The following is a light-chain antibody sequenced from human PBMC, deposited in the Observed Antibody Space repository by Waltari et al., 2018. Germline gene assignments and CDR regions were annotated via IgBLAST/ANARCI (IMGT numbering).Light chain of an antibody. CDR1: HTIKYW. CDR3: QQYNDYPYT. Sequence: DIQMTQSPSTLSASVGDRVTITCRASHTIKYWLGWYQQKPGRAPKLLIYKASSLDSGVPSRLSGSGSGTEFTLTISSLQPDDFATYYCQQYNDYPYTFGQGTKLEIK. V-gene: IGKV1-5*03. J-gene: IGKJ2*01. CDR2: KAS.